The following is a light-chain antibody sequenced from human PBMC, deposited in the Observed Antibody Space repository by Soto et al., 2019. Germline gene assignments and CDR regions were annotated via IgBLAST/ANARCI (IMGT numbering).Light chain of an antibody. CDR2: EVS. Sequence: QSALTQPASVSGSPGQSITISCTGTSSDVGGYNYVSWYQQHPGKAPKLMIYEVSNRPSGVSNRFSGSKSGNTASLTISGLQAEDEADYYCTSYTITNTLGFGGGTKVTV. J-gene: IGLJ2*01. CDR1: SSDVGGYNY. V-gene: IGLV2-14*01. CDR3: TSYTITNTLG.